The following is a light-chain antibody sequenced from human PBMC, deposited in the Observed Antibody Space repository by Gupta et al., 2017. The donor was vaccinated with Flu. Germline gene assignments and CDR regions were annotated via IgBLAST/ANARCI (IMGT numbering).Light chain of an antibody. J-gene: IGKJ3*01. CDR3: QQYVSTPFT. V-gene: IGKV3-20*01. CDR1: QSVASNF. Sequence: EFVLTQSPGTLSLSPGERATISCRASQSVASNFLAWYQQRPGQAPRLLIYGASNRATGIPDRFSGSGSGTDFTLTISRLEPEDFAVYYCQQYVSTPFTFGPGSRVAIK. CDR2: GAS.